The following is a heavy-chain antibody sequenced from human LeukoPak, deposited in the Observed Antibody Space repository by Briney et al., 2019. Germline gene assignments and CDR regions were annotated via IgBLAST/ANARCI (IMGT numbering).Heavy chain of an antibody. CDR1: GFTFSSYA. CDR2: ISDNGTST. Sequence: GGSLRLSCIASGFTFSSYAMSWVRQAPGKGLECVSTISDNGTSTYYVDSVKGRFTISRDNSKNTLYLRMNSLRAEDTALYYCAKPPSGSYHFDYWGQGALVTVSS. V-gene: IGHV3-23*01. D-gene: IGHD1-26*01. J-gene: IGHJ4*02. CDR3: AKPPSGSYHFDY.